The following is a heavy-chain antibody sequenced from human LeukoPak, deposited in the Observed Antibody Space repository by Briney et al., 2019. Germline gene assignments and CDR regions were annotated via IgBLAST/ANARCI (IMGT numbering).Heavy chain of an antibody. CDR3: TTEIVVVVAATNAGTDY. V-gene: IGHV3-15*01. J-gene: IGHJ4*02. D-gene: IGHD2-15*01. CDR1: GFTFSNAW. Sequence: PGGSLRLSCAASGFTFSNAWMSWVRQAPGKGLEWVGRIKSKTDGGTTDYAAPVKGRFTISRDDSKNTLYLQMNSLKTEDTAVYYCTTEIVVVVAATNAGTDYWGQGTLVTASS. CDR2: IKSKTDGGTT.